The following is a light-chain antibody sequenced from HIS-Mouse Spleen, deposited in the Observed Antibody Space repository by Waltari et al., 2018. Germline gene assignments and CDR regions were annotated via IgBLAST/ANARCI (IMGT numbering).Light chain of an antibody. V-gene: IGLV3-10*01. CDR1: GLSKKI. CDR2: EDS. Sequence: SYGLTQPPPVSVPPGTTSRIPCAGDGLSKKIAYWYQQKSGQPPVLVIYEDSKRPSGIPERFSGSSSGTMATLTISGAQVEEEADYYCYSTDSSGNHRVFGGGTKLTVL. J-gene: IGLJ2*01. CDR3: YSTDSSGNHRV.